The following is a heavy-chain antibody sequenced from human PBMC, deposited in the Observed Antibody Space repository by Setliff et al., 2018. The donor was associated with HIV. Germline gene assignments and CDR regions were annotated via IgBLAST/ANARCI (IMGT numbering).Heavy chain of an antibody. V-gene: IGHV3-21*01. CDR1: GFIFSKYS. CDR2: LSGSSSYW. Sequence: GGSLRLSCAASGFIFSKYSLSWVRQTPGKGLEWVSSLSGSSSYWKYADSVKGRFTTARDNSKNTLYLQMNSLRAEDTAVYYCARGSSGWGMDYYYYYMDVWGKGTTVTVSS. J-gene: IGHJ6*03. D-gene: IGHD6-19*01. CDR3: ARGSSGWGMDYYYYYMDV.